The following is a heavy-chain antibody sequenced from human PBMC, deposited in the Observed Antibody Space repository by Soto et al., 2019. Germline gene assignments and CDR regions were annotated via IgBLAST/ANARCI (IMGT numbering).Heavy chain of an antibody. Sequence: QVQLVQSGAEVKKPGASVKVSCKASGYTFTGYYMHWVRQAPGQGLEWMGWINPNSGGTNYAQKFQGWVTKTRDTSISTAYMELSRLRSDDTAVYYCARAPPPGAPDAFDIWGQGTMVTVSS. J-gene: IGHJ3*02. CDR1: GYTFTGYY. CDR3: ARAPPPGAPDAFDI. CDR2: INPNSGGT. V-gene: IGHV1-2*04.